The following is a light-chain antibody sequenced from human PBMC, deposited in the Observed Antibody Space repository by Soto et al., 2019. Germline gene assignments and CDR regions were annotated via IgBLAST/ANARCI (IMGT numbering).Light chain of an antibody. CDR1: HSILYSSDNKSS. CDR2: WAS. V-gene: IGKV4-1*01. Sequence: DIVMTQSPNSLAVSLGERATINCKSSHSILYSSDNKSSLAWYQQKPGQPPKLLMTWASDRKSGVPDRFSGSESGTDFTLTISSLQAEDVAVYYCQQYCGIPLTFGGGTKVEIK. CDR3: QQYCGIPLT. J-gene: IGKJ4*01.